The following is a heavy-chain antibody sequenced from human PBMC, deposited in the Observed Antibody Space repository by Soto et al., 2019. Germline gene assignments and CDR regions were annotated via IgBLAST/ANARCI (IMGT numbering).Heavy chain of an antibody. J-gene: IGHJ4*02. CDR1: GFTFSNYA. V-gene: IGHV3-23*01. CDR2: ISGSGGRS. Sequence: EVQLLDSGGGLVQPGGSLRLSCAASGFTFSNYAMTWVRQGPGKGLEWVSGISGSGGRSYYAASVKGRFTISRDNSKSTLYLQMNSLRAEDTAVYYCAKADFVWSSAQPYYFYDWGQGTLVTVSS. D-gene: IGHD3-16*01. CDR3: AKADFVWSSAQPYYFYD.